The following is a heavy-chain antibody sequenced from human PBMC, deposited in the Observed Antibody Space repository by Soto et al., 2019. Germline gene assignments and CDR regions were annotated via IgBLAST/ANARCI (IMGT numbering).Heavy chain of an antibody. J-gene: IGHJ6*02. CDR2: IYPGDSDT. Sequence: GESLKISCKGSGYSFTTYWIAWVRQMPGKGLEWMGIIYPGDSDTRYNPSFQGQVTISVDKSISTAYLQWSGLKATDTAMYYCARHAYDFWSGHPNPRYYYGMDVRGQGTTVTVSS. CDR3: ARHAYDFWSGHPNPRYYYGMDV. D-gene: IGHD3-3*01. V-gene: IGHV5-51*01. CDR1: GYSFTTYW.